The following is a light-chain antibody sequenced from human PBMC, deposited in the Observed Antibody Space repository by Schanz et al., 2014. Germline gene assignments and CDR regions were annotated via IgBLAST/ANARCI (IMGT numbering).Light chain of an antibody. Sequence: QSALTQPASVSGSPGQSITISCTGTSSDVGSYNLVSWYQQHPGKAPKLMIYEGSKRPSGVSNRFSGSKSANTVSLTISGLQAEDEATYYCCSYSHTRTFVLFGGGTKLTVL. V-gene: IGLV2-23*03. CDR1: SSDVGSYNL. CDR3: CSYSHTRTFVL. J-gene: IGLJ2*01. CDR2: EGS.